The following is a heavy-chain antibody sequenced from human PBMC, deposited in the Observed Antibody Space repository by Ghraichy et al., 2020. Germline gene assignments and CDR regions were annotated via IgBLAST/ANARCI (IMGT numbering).Heavy chain of an antibody. Sequence: LETLSLTCTVSGGSISNSNWWSWVRQPPGKGLEWIGDIYHTGSTDFNPSLKSRVTISVDKSKNYFSLKVTSVTAADTAVYYCASDMRYYGSGTYLLHGMDGCGQGTTVTVSS. CDR2: IYHTGST. V-gene: IGHV4-4*02. CDR1: GGSISNSNW. J-gene: IGHJ6*02. CDR3: ASDMRYYGSGTYLLHGMDG. D-gene: IGHD3-10*01.